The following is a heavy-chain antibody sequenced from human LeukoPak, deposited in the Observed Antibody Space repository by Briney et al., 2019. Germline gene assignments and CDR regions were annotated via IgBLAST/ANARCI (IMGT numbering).Heavy chain of an antibody. D-gene: IGHD2-2*01. Sequence: GGSLRLSCGASGFTFSSYAMDWVRQAPGKGLEWVSTFSDTGGLTYYADSVKGRFTISRDNSKNTVYLQMNSLRAEDTAVYYCAKRKTQRYCSSTSCPGFLDGMDVWGQGTTVTVSS. CDR1: GFTFSSYA. CDR2: FSDTGGLT. V-gene: IGHV3-23*01. CDR3: AKRKTQRYCSSTSCPGFLDGMDV. J-gene: IGHJ6*02.